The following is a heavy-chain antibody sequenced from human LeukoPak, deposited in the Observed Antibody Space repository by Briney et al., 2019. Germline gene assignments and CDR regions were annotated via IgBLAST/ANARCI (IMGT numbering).Heavy chain of an antibody. Sequence: PGGSLRLSCAASGFTFSSYSMNWVRQAPGEGLEWVSSISSSSSYIYYADSVKGRFTISRDNARNSLYLQMNSLRAEDTAVYYCARDGGTTVVTFDYWGQGTLVTVSS. CDR1: GFTFSSYS. V-gene: IGHV3-21*01. J-gene: IGHJ4*02. CDR2: ISSSSSYI. CDR3: ARDGGTTVVTFDY. D-gene: IGHD4-23*01.